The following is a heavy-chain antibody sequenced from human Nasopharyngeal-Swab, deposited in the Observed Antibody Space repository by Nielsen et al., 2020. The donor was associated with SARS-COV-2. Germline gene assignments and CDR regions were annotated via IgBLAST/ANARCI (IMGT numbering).Heavy chain of an antibody. D-gene: IGHD3-10*01. J-gene: IGHJ4*02. CDR3: AREGSDGSGPGDFDY. CDR2: INTNTGNP. V-gene: IGHV7-4-1*02. Sequence: WLRKAHGQGLEWMGWINTNTGNPTYAPGFTGRFVFSLDTSVSTAYLQISSLTAEDTAVYYCAREGSDGSGPGDFDYWGQGTLVTVSS.